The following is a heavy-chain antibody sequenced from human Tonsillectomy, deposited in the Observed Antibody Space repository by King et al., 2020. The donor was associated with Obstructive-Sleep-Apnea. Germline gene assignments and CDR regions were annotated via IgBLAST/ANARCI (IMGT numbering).Heavy chain of an antibody. CDR1: GGSISSSSYY. V-gene: IGHV4-39*07. CDR2: IYCSGST. D-gene: IGHD3-22*01. CDR3: ARQTYYYDSSGYFDY. Sequence: QLQESGPGLVKPSETLSLTCTVSGGSISSSSYYWGWIRQPPGKGLEWIGSIYCSGSTYYNPSLKSRVTISVDTSKNQFSLKLSSVTAADTAVYYCARQTYYYDSSGYFDYWGEGTLVTVSS. J-gene: IGHJ4*02.